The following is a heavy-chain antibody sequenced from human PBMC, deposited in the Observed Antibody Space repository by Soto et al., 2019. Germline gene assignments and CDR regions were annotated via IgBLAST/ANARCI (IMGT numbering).Heavy chain of an antibody. CDR2: IHYSGST. J-gene: IGHJ3*02. Sequence: SETLSLTCTVPGGSVNIGTYYWSWIRQPPGKGLEWVGFIHYSGSTNYNPSLKSRVTISVDTSKNQFSLKLSSVTAADTAVYYCASTRRDGYNFGPPVFSFDIWGQGTMVTVS. CDR3: ASTRRDGYNFGPPVFSFDI. V-gene: IGHV4-61*01. D-gene: IGHD5-12*01. CDR1: GGSVNIGTYY.